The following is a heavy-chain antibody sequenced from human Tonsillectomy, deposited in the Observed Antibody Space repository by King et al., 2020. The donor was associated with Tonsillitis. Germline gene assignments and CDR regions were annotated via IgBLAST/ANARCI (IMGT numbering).Heavy chain of an antibody. D-gene: IGHD6-13*01. CDR1: GFTFSSHA. CDR2: ISGSGDNT. Sequence: VQLVESGGGLVQPGGSPRLSCAASGFTFSSHAMSWVRQAPGKGLEWVSAISGSGDNTYYADSVKGRFTISRDNSKNMLTLQMNSLRVEDTAVYYCAKGYGRSWYGTAGYYFGMDVWGQGTTVIVSS. CDR3: AKGYGRSWYGTAGYYFGMDV. J-gene: IGHJ6*02. V-gene: IGHV3-23*04.